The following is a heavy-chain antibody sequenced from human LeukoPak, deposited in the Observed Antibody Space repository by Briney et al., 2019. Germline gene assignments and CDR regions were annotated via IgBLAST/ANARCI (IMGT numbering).Heavy chain of an antibody. CDR3: ARGRGYYYGSGSLQGLDY. D-gene: IGHD3-10*01. Sequence: ASVKVSCKASGYTFTMYGITWVRQAPGQGLEWMGWISAYNDNTNYAQNLQDRVTMTTDASTSTVYMELRSLGSEDTAVYYCARGRGYYYGSGSLQGLDYWGQGTLVTVSS. J-gene: IGHJ4*02. CDR2: ISAYNDNT. CDR1: GYTFTMYG. V-gene: IGHV1-18*01.